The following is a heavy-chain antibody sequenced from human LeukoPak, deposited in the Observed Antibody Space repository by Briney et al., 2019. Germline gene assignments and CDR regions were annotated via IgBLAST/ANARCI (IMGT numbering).Heavy chain of an antibody. V-gene: IGHV1-69*05. CDR1: GGTFSSYA. Sequence: ASVKVSCKASGGTFSSYAISWVRQAPGQGLEWMGGIIPIFGTANYAQKFQGRVTITTDESTSTAYMELSSLRSEDTAVYYCARDNMIVVGKGSDIWGQGTMVTVSS. CDR3: ARDNMIVVGKGSDI. J-gene: IGHJ3*02. D-gene: IGHD3-22*01. CDR2: IIPIFGTA.